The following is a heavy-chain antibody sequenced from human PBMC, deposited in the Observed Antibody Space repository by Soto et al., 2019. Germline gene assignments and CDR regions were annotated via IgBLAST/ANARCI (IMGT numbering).Heavy chain of an antibody. Sequence: SETLSLTCAVYGGSFSGYYWSWIRQPPGKGLEWIGEINHSGSTNYNPSLKSRVTISVDTSKNQFSLKLSSVTAEDTAVYYCAKDLTPQSRVYFDYWGQGTLVTVSS. CDR3: AKDLTPQSRVYFDY. V-gene: IGHV4-34*01. D-gene: IGHD2-15*01. CDR2: INHSGST. CDR1: GGSFSGYY. J-gene: IGHJ4*02.